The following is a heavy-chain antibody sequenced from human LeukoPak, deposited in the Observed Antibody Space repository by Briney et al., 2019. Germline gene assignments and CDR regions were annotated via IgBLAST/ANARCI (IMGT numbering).Heavy chain of an antibody. V-gene: IGHV4-34*01. CDR1: GGSFYGYY. D-gene: IGHD5-18*01. Sequence: SETLSLTCAVYGGSFYGYYWSWIRKPPGKGLEWIGEINHSGSTNYNPSLKSRVTISVDTSKNQFSLKLSSVTAADTAVYYCARKGVGGYSYGFDYWGQGTLVTVSS. CDR3: ARKGVGGYSYGFDY. CDR2: INHSGST. J-gene: IGHJ4*02.